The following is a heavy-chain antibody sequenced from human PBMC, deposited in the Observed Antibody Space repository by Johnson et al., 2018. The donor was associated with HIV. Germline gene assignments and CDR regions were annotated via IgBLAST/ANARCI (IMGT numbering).Heavy chain of an antibody. CDR1: GFRFRSYV. CDR2: MSGSGGST. J-gene: IGHJ3*02. Sequence: QVQLVESGGGVVQPGRSLRLSCAASGFRFRSYVMHWVRQAPGKGLEWVSGMSGSGGSTSYADSVKGRFTISRDNSKNTLYLQMNSLRAEDTAVYYCAKLVGASDAFDIWGQGTMVTVSS. V-gene: IGHV3-NL1*01. D-gene: IGHD1-26*01. CDR3: AKLVGASDAFDI.